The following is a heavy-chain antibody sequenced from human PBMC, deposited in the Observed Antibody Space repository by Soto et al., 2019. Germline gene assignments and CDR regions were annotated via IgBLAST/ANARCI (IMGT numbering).Heavy chain of an antibody. CDR1: GGTFSSYA. J-gene: IGHJ4*02. V-gene: IGHV1-69*12. Sequence: QVQLVQSGAEVKKPGSSVKVSCKASGGTFSSYAISWVRQAPGQGLEWMGGIIPIFGTANYAQKFQGRVTITADESPSTAHMELSSLRSEDTAVYCCATCSGGSCYSADGDYWGQGTLVTVSS. CDR3: ATCSGGSCYSADGDY. D-gene: IGHD2-15*01. CDR2: IIPIFGTA.